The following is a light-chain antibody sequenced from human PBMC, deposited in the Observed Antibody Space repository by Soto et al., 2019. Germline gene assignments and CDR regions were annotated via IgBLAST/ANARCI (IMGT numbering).Light chain of an antibody. V-gene: IGKV3-20*01. Sequence: EIVLTQSPGTLSSSPGERATLSCRASQSVSSSYLAWYQQKPGQAPRLLIYGASSRATGIPDRFSASGSGTDFTLTISRLESEDSAVYYCQHYGSSPGLTFGGGTKVDIK. J-gene: IGKJ4*01. CDR3: QHYGSSPGLT. CDR1: QSVSSSY. CDR2: GAS.